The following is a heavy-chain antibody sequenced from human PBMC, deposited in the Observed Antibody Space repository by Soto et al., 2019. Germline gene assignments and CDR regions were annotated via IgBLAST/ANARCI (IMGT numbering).Heavy chain of an antibody. D-gene: IGHD1-26*01. J-gene: IGHJ4*02. Sequence: PGGSLRLSCAASGFTFDDYAMHWVRQAPGKGLEWVSGISWNSGSEGYADSVKGRFTISRDNSKNTLHLQMNSLRAEDTAVYYCARWEVDHWGPGTLVTVSS. CDR1: GFTFDDYA. CDR3: ARWEVDH. CDR2: ISWNSGSE. V-gene: IGHV3-9*01.